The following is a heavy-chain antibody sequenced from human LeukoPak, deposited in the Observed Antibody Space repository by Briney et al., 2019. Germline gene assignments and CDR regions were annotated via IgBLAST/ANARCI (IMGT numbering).Heavy chain of an antibody. CDR2: IYHSGST. CDR1: GYSISSGYY. Sequence: PSETLSLTCTVSGYSISSGYYWGWIRQPPGKGLEWIGSIYHSGSTNYNPSLKSRVTISVDKSKNQFSLKLSSVTAANTAVYYCAREGSYGSGSYVGYWGQGTLVTVSS. J-gene: IGHJ4*02. CDR3: AREGSYGSGSYVGY. D-gene: IGHD3-10*01. V-gene: IGHV4-38-2*02.